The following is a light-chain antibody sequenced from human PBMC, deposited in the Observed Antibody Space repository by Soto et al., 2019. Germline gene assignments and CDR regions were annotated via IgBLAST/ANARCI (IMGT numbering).Light chain of an antibody. CDR3: QQYYSTPTWT. CDR1: QSVLYSSNNKNY. J-gene: IGKJ1*01. CDR2: WAS. Sequence: DIVMTQSPDSLAASLGERVTINCKSSQSVLYSSNNKNYLAWYQQKPGQPPKLLIYWASTRESGVPDRFSGSGSGTDFTLTISSLQAEDVAVYYCQQYYSTPTWTFGQGTKVEIK. V-gene: IGKV4-1*01.